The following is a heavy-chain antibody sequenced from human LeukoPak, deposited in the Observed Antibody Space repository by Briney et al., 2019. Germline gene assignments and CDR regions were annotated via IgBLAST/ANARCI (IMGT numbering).Heavy chain of an antibody. D-gene: IGHD4-23*01. Sequence: GGSLRLSCAASGFTFTSYAMSWVRQAPGKGLEWVSAVSGSGGGTYYEDSVKGRFTISRDSSKNTLCLQMSSLRDEDTAVYYCAKNNDYGGSYWYFDLWGRGTLVTVSS. CDR3: AKNNDYGGSYWYFDL. J-gene: IGHJ2*01. CDR2: VSGSGGGT. CDR1: GFTFTSYA. V-gene: IGHV3-23*01.